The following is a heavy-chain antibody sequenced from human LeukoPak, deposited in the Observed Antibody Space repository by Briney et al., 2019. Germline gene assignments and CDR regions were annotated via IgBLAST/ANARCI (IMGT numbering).Heavy chain of an antibody. CDR2: IIPIFGTA. J-gene: IGHJ3*02. D-gene: IGHD4-17*01. CDR3: ARTGGDYGAFDI. Sequence: SVKVSCKASGGTFSSYAISWVRQAPGQGLEWMGGIIPIFGTANYAQKFQGRVTITTDESTSTAYMELSSLRSDDTAVYYCARTGGDYGAFDIWGQGTMVTVSS. CDR1: GGTFSSYA. V-gene: IGHV1-69*05.